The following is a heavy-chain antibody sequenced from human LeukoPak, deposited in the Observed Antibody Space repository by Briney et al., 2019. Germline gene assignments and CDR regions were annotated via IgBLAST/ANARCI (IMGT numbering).Heavy chain of an antibody. CDR3: ATEPGRCGSKWDAFDI. Sequence: GGSLRLSCAASGFTFSSYSMNWVRQAPGKGLEWVSYISSSSSTIYYADSVKGRFVISRDNAKNSLYLQMNSLRAEDTAVYYCATEPGRCGSKWDAFDIWGQGTMVTVSS. J-gene: IGHJ3*02. CDR1: GFTFSSYS. CDR2: ISSSSSTI. V-gene: IGHV3-48*01. D-gene: IGHD1-26*01.